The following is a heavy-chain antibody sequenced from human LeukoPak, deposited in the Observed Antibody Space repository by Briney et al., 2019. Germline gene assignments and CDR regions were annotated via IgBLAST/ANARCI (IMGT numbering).Heavy chain of an antibody. Sequence: PGGSLRLSCAASGFTFSDYYVSWIRQAPGKGLEWVSYISSSSSYTNYADSVKGRFTISRDNAKNSLYLQMNSLRAEDTAVYYCARDGYYYYDRGYFDLWGRGTLVTVSS. CDR1: GFTFSDYY. J-gene: IGHJ2*01. V-gene: IGHV3-11*05. CDR2: ISSSSSYT. CDR3: ARDGYYYYDRGYFDL. D-gene: IGHD3-22*01.